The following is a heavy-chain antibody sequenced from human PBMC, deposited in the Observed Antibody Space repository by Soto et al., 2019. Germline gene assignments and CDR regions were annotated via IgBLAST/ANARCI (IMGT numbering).Heavy chain of an antibody. CDR1: GFSFSSYG. D-gene: IGHD1-26*01. CDR3: AKDRFIVGANGVDY. J-gene: IGHJ4*02. Sequence: QVQLVESGGGVVQPGRSLRLSCAASGFSFSSYGMRWVRQAPGKGLEWVAVISYDGSNKYYAGSVKGRFTISRDNSKNTLYLQMNSLRAEDTAVYYCAKDRFIVGANGVDYWGQGTLVTVSS. V-gene: IGHV3-30*18. CDR2: ISYDGSNK.